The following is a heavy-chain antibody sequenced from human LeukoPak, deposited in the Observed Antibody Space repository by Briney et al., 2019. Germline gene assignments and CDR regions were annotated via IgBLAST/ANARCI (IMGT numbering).Heavy chain of an antibody. CDR1: GFTVSSSY. J-gene: IGHJ6*02. V-gene: IGHV3-53*01. CDR2: FYRGDST. CDR3: ATPEGGYYYGMDV. Sequence: GGSLRLSCAASGFTVSSSYMYWVRQAPGKGLEWVSFFYRGDSTYYAESVRGRFTISRDNSKNTLYLLMNSLIPEDTAVYYCATPEGGYYYGMDVWGQGTTVTVSS.